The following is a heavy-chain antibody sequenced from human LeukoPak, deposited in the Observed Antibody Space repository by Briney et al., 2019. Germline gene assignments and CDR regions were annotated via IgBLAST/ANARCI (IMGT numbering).Heavy chain of an antibody. J-gene: IGHJ5*02. D-gene: IGHD6-13*01. V-gene: IGHV3-23*01. CDR3: AKKFPGTVAAGPDH. CDR2: ISGGGSST. Sequence: PGGSLRLSCAASGFTFSNYVMSWVRQAPGKGLEWVSDISGGGSSTHYADSVKGRFTISRDNSKNTLYLQMNSLRAEDTAVYYCAKKFPGTVAAGPDHWGQGTLVTVSS. CDR1: GFTFSNYV.